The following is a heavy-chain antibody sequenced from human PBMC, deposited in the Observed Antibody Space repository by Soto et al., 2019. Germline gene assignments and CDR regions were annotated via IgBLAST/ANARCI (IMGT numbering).Heavy chain of an antibody. CDR1: GGSVSSANYY. J-gene: IGHJ6*02. CDR3: ARSGPSDSSADLPSTTVYGMDV. V-gene: IGHV4-61*01. Sequence: SETLSLTCTVSGGSVSSANYYWSWIRQPPGKGLEWIGHICYSGRTNSNTSLKSRVTISVDTSKNQFSLNLSSVTAADTAVYFCARSGPSDSSADLPSTTVYGMDVWGQGTTVTVSS. CDR2: ICYSGRT. D-gene: IGHD3-22*01.